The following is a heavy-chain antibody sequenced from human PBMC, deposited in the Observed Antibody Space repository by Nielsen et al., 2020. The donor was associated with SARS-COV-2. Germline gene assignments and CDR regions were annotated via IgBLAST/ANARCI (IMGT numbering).Heavy chain of an antibody. CDR2: ISNDGKNE. J-gene: IGHJ4*02. V-gene: IGHV3-30*04. D-gene: IGHD3-22*01. CDR3: ARVDRDYYHSSGPFDY. Sequence: GESLKISCEASGFTFSSYAMHWVRQAPGKGLEWMAVISNDGKNEYYADSVKGRFTISRDISKNTLYLQMNSLRAEDTAVYYCARVDRDYYHSSGPFDYWGQGALVTVSS. CDR1: GFTFSSYA.